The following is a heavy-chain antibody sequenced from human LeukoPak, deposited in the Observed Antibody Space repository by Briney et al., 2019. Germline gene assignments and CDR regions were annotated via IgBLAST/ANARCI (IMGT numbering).Heavy chain of an antibody. CDR3: ARELGGSKTGGFDN. Sequence: GGSLRLSCAASGFRFSYHDMHWVRQAPGKGLEFVSSIGAAGAHTFYADSVKGRFTISRDNFQSTMYLQMDGLRPEDSAVYYCARELGGSKTGGFDNWGPGTVVTVSS. J-gene: IGHJ3*02. CDR2: IGAAGAHT. CDR1: GFRFSYHD. D-gene: IGHD5-12*01. V-gene: IGHV3-64*02.